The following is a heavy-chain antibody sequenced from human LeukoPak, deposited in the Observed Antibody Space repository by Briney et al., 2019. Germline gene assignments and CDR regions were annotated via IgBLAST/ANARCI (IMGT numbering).Heavy chain of an antibody. V-gene: IGHV3-7*03. Sequence: GRSLRLSCAASGFVFSNRWMGWVRQAPGKGLEWVANINEDGSDIYYVDSVRGRFTISRDNARSSLFLQMHSLRVEDTALYYCARHGQSSFDFWGQGVMVTVSS. D-gene: IGHD4-17*01. J-gene: IGHJ4*02. CDR1: GFVFSNRW. CDR2: INEDGSDI. CDR3: ARHGQSSFDF.